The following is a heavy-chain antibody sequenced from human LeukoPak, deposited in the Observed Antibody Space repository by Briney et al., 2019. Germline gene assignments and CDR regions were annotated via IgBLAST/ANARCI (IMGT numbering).Heavy chain of an antibody. V-gene: IGHV3-74*01. CDR2: INSDGRST. CDR3: AREYYYDNYFDY. Sequence: SGGSLRLSCAASGFTFSSYWMHWVRQAPGEGLVWVSRINSDGRSTTYADSVKGRFTISRDNAKNTLYLQMNSLRAEDTAVYYCAREYYYDNYFDYWGQGTLVTVSS. D-gene: IGHD3-22*01. CDR1: GFTFSSYW. J-gene: IGHJ4*02.